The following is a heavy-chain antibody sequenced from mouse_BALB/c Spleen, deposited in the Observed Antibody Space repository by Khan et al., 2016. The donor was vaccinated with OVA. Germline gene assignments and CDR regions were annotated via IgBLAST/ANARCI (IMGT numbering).Heavy chain of an antibody. CDR1: GYSITSDYA. D-gene: IGHD1-1*01. CDR2: ISYSGRT. Sequence: EVQLQESGPGLVKPSQSLSLTCTVTGYSITSDYAWNWIRQFPGNKLEWMGYISYSGRTSYNPSLKSRISITRDTSKNTFFLQLNSVTTEDTATYHCARSVTITTVVATYFDYWGQGTTLTVSS. V-gene: IGHV3-2*02. CDR3: ARSVTITTVVATYFDY. J-gene: IGHJ2*01.